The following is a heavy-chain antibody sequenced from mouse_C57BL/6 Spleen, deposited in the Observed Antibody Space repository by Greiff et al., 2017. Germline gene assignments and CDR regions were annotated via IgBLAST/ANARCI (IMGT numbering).Heavy chain of an antibody. CDR1: GYTFTSYW. CDR2: IDPSDSYT. D-gene: IGHD1-1*01. Sequence: VQLQQSGAELVRPGTSVKLSCKASGYTFTSYWMHWVKQRPGQGLEWIGVIDPSDSYTNYNQKFKGKATLTVDTSSSTAYMQLSSLTSEDSAVYYCASPYYYGSSYWGQGTTRTVSS. J-gene: IGHJ2*01. CDR3: ASPYYYGSSY. V-gene: IGHV1-59*01.